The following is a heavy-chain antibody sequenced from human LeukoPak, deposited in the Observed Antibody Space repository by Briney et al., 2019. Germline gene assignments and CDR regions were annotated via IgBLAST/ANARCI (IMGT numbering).Heavy chain of an antibody. CDR3: ARSRAFNSGAFDP. J-gene: IGHJ5*02. V-gene: IGHV4-59*01. D-gene: IGHD1-26*01. Sequence: SETLSLTCTVSGGSISSYYWSWIRQPPGKGLEWIGYIYYSGSTNYIPSLKSRVTISVDTSKNQFSLKLSSVTAADTAVYYCARSRAFNSGAFDPWGQGSLVTVSS. CDR1: GGSISSYY. CDR2: IYYSGST.